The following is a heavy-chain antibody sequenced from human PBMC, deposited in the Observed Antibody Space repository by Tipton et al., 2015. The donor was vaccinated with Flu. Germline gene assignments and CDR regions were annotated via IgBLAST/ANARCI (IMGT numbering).Heavy chain of an antibody. CDR1: GYSISNGYY. V-gene: IGHV4-38-2*01. Sequence: TLSLTCVVSGYSISNGYYWGWIRQPPGKGLEWIGNIYHSGSPYYNPSLKSRVTTSVDTSKNQFSLKLSSVTAADTAVYYCARHGREFFYGSGTDYWGQGTLVTVSS. CDR3: ARHGREFFYGSGTDY. D-gene: IGHD3-10*01. CDR2: IYHSGSP. J-gene: IGHJ4*02.